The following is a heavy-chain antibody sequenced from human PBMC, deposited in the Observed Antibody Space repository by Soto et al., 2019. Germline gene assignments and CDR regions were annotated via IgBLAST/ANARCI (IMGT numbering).Heavy chain of an antibody. V-gene: IGHV3-30*18. CDR3: AKGDYDILTGPDY. CDR2: ISYDGSNK. CDR1: GFTFSSYG. D-gene: IGHD3-9*01. J-gene: IGHJ4*02. Sequence: SGFTFSSYGMHWVRQAPGKGLEWVAVISYDGSNKYYADSVKGRFTISRDNSKNTLYLQMNSLRAEDTAVYYCAKGDYDILTGPDYWGQGTLVTVS.